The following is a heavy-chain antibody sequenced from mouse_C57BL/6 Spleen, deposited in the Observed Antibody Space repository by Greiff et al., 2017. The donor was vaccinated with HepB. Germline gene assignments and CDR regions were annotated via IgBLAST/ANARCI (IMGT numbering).Heavy chain of an antibody. CDR3: ARGSNRAY. Sequence: DVHLVESGPGLVKPSQSLSLTCSVTGYSITSGYYWNWIRQFPGNKLEWMGYISYDGSNNYNPSLKNRISITRDTSKNQFFLKLNSVTTEDTATYYCARGSNRAYWGQGTLVTVSA. V-gene: IGHV3-6*01. CDR2: ISYDGSN. D-gene: IGHD2-5*01. CDR1: GYSITSGYY. J-gene: IGHJ3*01.